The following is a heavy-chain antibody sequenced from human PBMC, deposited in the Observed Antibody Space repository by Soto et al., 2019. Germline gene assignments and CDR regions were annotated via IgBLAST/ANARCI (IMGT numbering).Heavy chain of an antibody. Sequence: PGGSLRLSCAASGFTLSDYYMSWVRQAPGKGLEWIAYISSSSRTIYYADSVRGRFTISRDNAENSLFLQMNSLRAEDTALYYCAGKSEHFDHWGQGTLVTVSS. J-gene: IGHJ4*02. V-gene: IGHV3-11*01. CDR1: GFTLSDYY. CDR2: ISSSSRTI. CDR3: AGKSEHFDH.